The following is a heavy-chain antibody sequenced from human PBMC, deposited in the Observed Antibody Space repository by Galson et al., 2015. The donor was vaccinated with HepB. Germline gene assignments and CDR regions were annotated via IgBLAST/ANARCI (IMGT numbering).Heavy chain of an antibody. V-gene: IGHV4-59*01. D-gene: IGHD6-13*01. CDR1: GGSISSYY. CDR2: IYYSGST. CDR3: ARDLWRGWGYSSSWHVGAFDI. J-gene: IGHJ3*02. Sequence: ETLSLTCTVSGGSISSYYWSWIRQPPGKGLEWIGYIYYSGSTNYNPSLKSRVTISVDTSKNQFSLKLSSVTAADTAVYYCARDLWRGWGYSSSWHVGAFDIWGQGTMVTVSS.